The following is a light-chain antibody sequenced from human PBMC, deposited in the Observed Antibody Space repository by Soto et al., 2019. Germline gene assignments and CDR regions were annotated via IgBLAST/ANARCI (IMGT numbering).Light chain of an antibody. J-gene: IGKJ4*01. Sequence: EIVLTQSPGTLSLSPGEGATLSCRASQRGSRNYLAWYQQKPGQAPGLLIYDASNRATGIPDRFSGSGSGTEFTLSISRLEPEDFAVYYCQQYGSSPLTFGGGTKLEMK. CDR2: DAS. V-gene: IGKV3-20*01. CDR3: QQYGSSPLT. CDR1: QRGSRNY.